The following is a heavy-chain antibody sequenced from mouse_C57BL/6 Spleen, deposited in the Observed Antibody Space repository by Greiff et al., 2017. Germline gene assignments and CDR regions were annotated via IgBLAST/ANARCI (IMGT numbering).Heavy chain of an antibody. CDR3: ARGYYGYGWYFDV. J-gene: IGHJ1*03. Sequence: QVQLQQPGAELVKPGASVKLSCKASGYTFTSYWMHWVKQRPGQGLEWIGMIHPNSGSTNYNEKFKSKATLTVDKSSSTAYMQLSSLTSEDSAVYYCARGYYGYGWYFDVWGTGTTVTVSS. CDR1: GYTFTSYW. CDR2: IHPNSGST. V-gene: IGHV1-64*01. D-gene: IGHD2-2*01.